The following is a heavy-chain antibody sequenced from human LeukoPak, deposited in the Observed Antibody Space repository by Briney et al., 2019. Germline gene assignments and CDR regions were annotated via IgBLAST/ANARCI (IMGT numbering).Heavy chain of an antibody. CDR1: GYTFTGYY. CDR3: ARQRVAAAGPNWFDP. CDR2: INPNSGGT. J-gene: IGHJ5*02. V-gene: IGHV1-2*02. Sequence: ASVKVSCKASGYTFTGYYLHWVRQAPGQGLEWMGCINPNSGGTNYAQKFQGTVTMTRDTSISTAYMELSRLKSDDTAVYYCARQRVAAAGPNWFDPWGQGTLVTVSS. D-gene: IGHD6-13*01.